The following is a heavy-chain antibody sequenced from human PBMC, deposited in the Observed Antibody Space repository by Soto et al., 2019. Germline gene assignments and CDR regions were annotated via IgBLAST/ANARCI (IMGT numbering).Heavy chain of an antibody. Sequence: SGPTLVNPTQTLTLTCTFSGFALSTIGMCVSWIRQPPGKALELLALIDWDDDKYYSTYLKTRLTISKDTSKNQVVLTMTNMDPVDTATYYCARQDGITGTLDYWGQGTLVTVAS. V-gene: IGHV2-70*01. J-gene: IGHJ4*02. CDR2: IDWDDDK. D-gene: IGHD1-20*01. CDR1: GFALSTIGMC. CDR3: ARQDGITGTLDY.